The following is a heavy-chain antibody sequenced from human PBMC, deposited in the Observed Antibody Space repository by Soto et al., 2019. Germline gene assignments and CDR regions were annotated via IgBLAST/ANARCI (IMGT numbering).Heavy chain of an antibody. CDR2: IWYDGSNK. CDR3: ARETYSSGWYSGYNWFDP. Sequence: QVRLVESGGGVVQPGRSLRLSCAASGFTFSSYGMHWVRQAPGKGLEWVAVIWYDGSNKYYADSVKGRFTISRDNSKNTLYLQMNSLRAEDTAVYYCARETYSSGWYSGYNWFDPWGQGTLVTVSS. V-gene: IGHV3-33*01. CDR1: GFTFSSYG. D-gene: IGHD6-19*01. J-gene: IGHJ5*02.